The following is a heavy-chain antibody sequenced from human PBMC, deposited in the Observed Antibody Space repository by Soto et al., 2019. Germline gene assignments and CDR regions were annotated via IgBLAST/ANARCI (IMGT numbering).Heavy chain of an antibody. V-gene: IGHV4-34*01. CDR3: ARESGPYCSSTSCYWVASDY. D-gene: IGHD2-2*01. Sequence: SETLSLTCAVYGGSFSGYYWSWIRQPPGKGLEWIGEINHSGSTNYNPSLKSRVTISVDTSKNQFSLKLSSVTAADTAVYYCARESGPYCSSTSCYWVASDYWGQGTLVTVS. CDR2: INHSGST. CDR1: GGSFSGYY. J-gene: IGHJ4*02.